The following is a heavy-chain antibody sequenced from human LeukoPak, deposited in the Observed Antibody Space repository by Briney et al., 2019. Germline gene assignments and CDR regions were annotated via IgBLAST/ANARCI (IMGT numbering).Heavy chain of an antibody. CDR1: GFTFNTYT. CDR2: ISYAGSNK. J-gene: IGHJ4*02. CDR3: ARDLPGDYRPFDC. D-gene: IGHD4-17*01. V-gene: IGHV3-30-3*01. Sequence: PGKSLRLSCAASGFTFNTYTMHWVRQAPGKGLEWVAVISYAGSNKYYADSVKGRFTISRDNSKNTLFLQMNSLRAEDTAVYYCARDLPGDYRPFDCWGQGTLVTVSS.